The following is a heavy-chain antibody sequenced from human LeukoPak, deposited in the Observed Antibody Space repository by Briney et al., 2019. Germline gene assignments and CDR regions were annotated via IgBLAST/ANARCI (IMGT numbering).Heavy chain of an antibody. Sequence: PGGSLRLSCAASGFTFSSYAMSWVRQAPGKGLEWFSYVSSSGSTIYYADSVKGRFTISRDNAKNSLYLQMNSLRAEDTAVYYCARRSSRSFDYWGQGTLVTVSS. D-gene: IGHD2-2*01. CDR3: ARRSSRSFDY. CDR2: VSSSGSTI. V-gene: IGHV3-48*03. CDR1: GFTFSSYA. J-gene: IGHJ4*02.